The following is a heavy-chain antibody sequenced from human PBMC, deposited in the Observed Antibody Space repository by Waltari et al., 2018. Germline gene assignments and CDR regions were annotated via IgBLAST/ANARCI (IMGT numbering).Heavy chain of an antibody. J-gene: IGHJ4*02. V-gene: IGHV3-33*01. D-gene: IGHD5-18*01. Sequence: QVQLVESGGGVVQPGRSLRLSCAASGFTFSSYGMHWVRQAPGKGLEWGAVIWYDGSNKYYADSVKGRFTISRDNSKNTLYLQMNSLRAEDTAVYYCARDSALYSYGNGHIDYWGQGTLVTVSS. CDR1: GFTFSSYG. CDR3: ARDSALYSYGNGHIDY. CDR2: IWYDGSNK.